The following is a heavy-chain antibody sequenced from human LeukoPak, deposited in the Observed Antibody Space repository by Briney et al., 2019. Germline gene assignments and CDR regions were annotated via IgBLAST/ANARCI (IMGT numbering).Heavy chain of an antibody. CDR3: ARGSFWTAQDYFDY. D-gene: IGHD3/OR15-3a*01. CDR2: IYSGGST. Sequence: PGGSLRLSCAASGFTVSSNYMSWFRQAPGKGLEWVSVIYSGGSTYYADSVKGRFTISRDNSKNTLYLQMNSLRAEDTAVYYCARGSFWTAQDYFDYWGQGTLVTVSS. CDR1: GFTVSSNY. V-gene: IGHV3-53*01. J-gene: IGHJ4*02.